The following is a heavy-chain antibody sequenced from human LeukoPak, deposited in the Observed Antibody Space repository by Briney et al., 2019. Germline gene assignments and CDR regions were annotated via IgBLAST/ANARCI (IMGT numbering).Heavy chain of an antibody. J-gene: IGHJ4*02. D-gene: IGHD3-3*01. CDR2: IRYDGSNK. V-gene: IGHV3-30*02. Sequence: PGGALRLSCAASGFTFSSYGMHWVRQAPGKGLEWVAFIRYDGSNKYYADSVKGRFTISRDNSKNTLYLQMNSLRAEDTAVYYCAKDRARFLEWLLDYWGQGTLVTVS. CDR3: AKDRARFLEWLLDY. CDR1: GFTFSSYG.